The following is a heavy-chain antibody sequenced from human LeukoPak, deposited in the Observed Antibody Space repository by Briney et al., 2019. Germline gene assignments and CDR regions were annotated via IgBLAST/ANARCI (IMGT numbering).Heavy chain of an antibody. CDR2: IWYDGSNK. CDR3: ANDHSSSWSNFDY. V-gene: IGHV3-33*06. D-gene: IGHD6-13*01. Sequence: PGTSLRLSCAASGFTFSSYGMHWVRQAPGKGLEWVAVIWYDGSNKYYADSVKGRFTISRDNSKNTLYLQMNSLRAEDTAVYYCANDHSSSWSNFDYWGQGTLVTVSS. J-gene: IGHJ4*02. CDR1: GFTFSSYG.